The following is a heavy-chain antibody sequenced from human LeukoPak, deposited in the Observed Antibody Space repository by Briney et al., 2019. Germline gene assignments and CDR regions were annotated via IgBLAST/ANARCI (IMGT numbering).Heavy chain of an antibody. J-gene: IGHJ4*02. CDR2: FDPEDGET. CDR3: ATDWVVRSGLAY. V-gene: IGHV1-24*01. D-gene: IGHD3-3*01. Sequence: ASVKVSRKVSGYTLTELSMHWVRQAPGKGLEWMGGFDPEDGETIYAQKFQGRVTMTEDTSTDTAYMELSSLRSEDTAVYYCATDWVVRSGLAYWGQGTLVTVSS. CDR1: GYTLTELS.